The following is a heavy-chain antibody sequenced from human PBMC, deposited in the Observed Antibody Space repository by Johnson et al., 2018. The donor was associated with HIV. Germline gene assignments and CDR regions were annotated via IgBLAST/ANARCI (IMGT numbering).Heavy chain of an antibody. CDR2: INWNGGST. Sequence: VQLVESGGSVVRPGGSLRLSCTTSGFTFDDYGMSWVRQAPGKGLEWVSGINWNGGSTGYADSVKGRFTISRDNARNSLYLQMNSLRGEDTAVYSCARAPVVAHAFDIWGQGTIVTVSS. D-gene: IGHD2-2*01. CDR3: ARAPVVAHAFDI. CDR1: GFTFDDYG. J-gene: IGHJ3*02. V-gene: IGHV3-20*04.